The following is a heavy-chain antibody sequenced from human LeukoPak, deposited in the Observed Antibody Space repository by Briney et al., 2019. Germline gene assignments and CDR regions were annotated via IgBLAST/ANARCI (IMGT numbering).Heavy chain of an antibody. CDR1: GYTLTDLS. V-gene: IGHV1-24*01. J-gene: IGHJ4*02. Sequence: GASVKVSCKVSGYTLTDLSIHWVRQAPGKGLEWMGGFDSEDEATIYAQKFQGRVTMTEDTSTDTAYMELSSLRSEDTAVYYCAREDCSGGSCYSDYWGQGTLVTVSS. CDR2: FDSEDEAT. D-gene: IGHD2-15*01. CDR3: AREDCSGGSCYSDY.